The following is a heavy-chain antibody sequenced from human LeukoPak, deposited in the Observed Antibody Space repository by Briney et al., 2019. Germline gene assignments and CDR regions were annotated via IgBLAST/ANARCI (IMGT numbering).Heavy chain of an antibody. Sequence: ASVKVSCKASGYTFTGYYMHWVRQAPGQGLEWMGRINPNSGGTNYAQKFQGRVTMTRDTSISTAYMELSRLRSDDTAVYYCARGPNRDGSGSPTWGQGTLVTVSS. V-gene: IGHV1-2*06. CDR1: GYTFTGYY. D-gene: IGHD3-10*01. CDR3: ARGPNRDGSGSPT. J-gene: IGHJ5*02. CDR2: INPNSGGT.